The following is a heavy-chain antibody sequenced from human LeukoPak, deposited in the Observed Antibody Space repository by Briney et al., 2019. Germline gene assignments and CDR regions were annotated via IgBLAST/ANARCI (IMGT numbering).Heavy chain of an antibody. D-gene: IGHD1-26*01. V-gene: IGHV3-74*01. Sequence: PGGSLRLSCAASGFTFSSYWMHWVRQTPGKGLVWVSRINGDGSSTSYADSVKGRFTISRDNAKNTLYLQMNSLRAEDTAVYYCAKPVGATRFAFDIWGQGTMVTVSS. J-gene: IGHJ3*02. CDR1: GFTFSSYW. CDR2: INGDGSST. CDR3: AKPVGATRFAFDI.